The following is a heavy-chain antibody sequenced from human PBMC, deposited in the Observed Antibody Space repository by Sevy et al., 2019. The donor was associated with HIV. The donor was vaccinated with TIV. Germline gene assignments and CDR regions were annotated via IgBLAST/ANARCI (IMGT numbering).Heavy chain of an antibody. Sequence: GGSLRLSCAASGFTFSGYSMNWVRQAPGKGLEWVSYISSSSSTIYYADSVKGRFTISRDNAKNSLYLQMNSLRAEDTAVYYCARSPPGYCSGGSCYLDFDYWGQGTLVTVSS. CDR3: ARSPPGYCSGGSCYLDFDY. J-gene: IGHJ4*02. CDR1: GFTFSGYS. CDR2: ISSSSSTI. V-gene: IGHV3-48*01. D-gene: IGHD2-15*01.